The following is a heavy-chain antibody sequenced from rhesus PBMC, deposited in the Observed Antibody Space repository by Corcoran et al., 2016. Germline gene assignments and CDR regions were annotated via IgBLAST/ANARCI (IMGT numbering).Heavy chain of an antibody. CDR2: IYGSGSST. CDR3: ARVTTVSVDY. D-gene: IGHD4-23*01. CDR1: GGSISSSY. V-gene: IGHV4-169*01. J-gene: IGHJ4*01. Sequence: QLQLQESGPGLVKPSETLSVTCAVSGGSISSSYWSWIRQAPGKGLEWIGYIYGSGSSTNYTPALERRVTLSVDTSKNQLSLKLGSVTTADTAVYYCARVTTVSVDYWGQGVLVTVSS.